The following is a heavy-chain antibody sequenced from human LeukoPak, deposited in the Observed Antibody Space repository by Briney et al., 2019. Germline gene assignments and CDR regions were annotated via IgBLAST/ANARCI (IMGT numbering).Heavy chain of an antibody. CDR1: GGSISGYY. Sequence: SETLSLTCTVSGGSISGYYWSWIRQPAGKGLEWIGRIYTSGSTNYNPSLKSRVTMSVDTSKNQFSLKLSSVTAANTAENYCARGLQFLELLYKGGFDYWGQGTLVTVSS. V-gene: IGHV4-4*07. CDR3: ARGLQFLELLYKGGFDY. J-gene: IGHJ4*02. CDR2: IYTSGST. D-gene: IGHD3-3*01.